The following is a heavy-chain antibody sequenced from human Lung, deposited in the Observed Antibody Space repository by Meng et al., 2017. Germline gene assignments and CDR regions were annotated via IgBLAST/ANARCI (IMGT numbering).Heavy chain of an antibody. V-gene: IGHV3-21*01. CDR3: ARGRVVVAATTSDY. CDR1: GFTFSSYS. Sequence: EVQLVESGGGLVKPGGSLRLSCAASGFTFSSYSMNWVRQAPGKGLEWVSSISSSSAYADSVKGRFTISRDNAKNSLYLQMNSLRAEDTAVYYCARGRVVVAATTSDYWGQGTLVTVSS. D-gene: IGHD2-15*01. CDR2: ISSSSA. J-gene: IGHJ4*02.